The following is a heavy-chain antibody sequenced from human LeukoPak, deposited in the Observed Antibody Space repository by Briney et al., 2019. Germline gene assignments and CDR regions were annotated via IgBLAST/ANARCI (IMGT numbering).Heavy chain of an antibody. D-gene: IGHD2-2*01. CDR3: ARASPMVSSTSYYYYGMDV. Sequence: ASVKVSCKASGYTFTSYGISWVRQAPGQGLEWMGWISAYNGNTNYAQKLQGRVTMTTDTSTSTAYMELRSLRSDDTAVYYCARASPMVSSTSYYYYGMDVWGQGTTVTVSS. V-gene: IGHV1-18*01. CDR2: ISAYNGNT. CDR1: GYTFTSYG. J-gene: IGHJ6*02.